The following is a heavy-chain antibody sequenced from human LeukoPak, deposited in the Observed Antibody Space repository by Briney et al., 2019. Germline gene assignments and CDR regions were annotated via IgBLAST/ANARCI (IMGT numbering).Heavy chain of an antibody. V-gene: IGHV4-34*01. D-gene: IGHD3-10*01. Sequence: SETLSLTCAVSGGSFSGYYWSWLRQSPGKGLEWIGEINQNRVTKYSPSLKSRVTISLDTSKNQFSLKLTSVTAADTAVYHCARGVGKITMIRGQRPEYYYMDVWGKGTTVTVSS. J-gene: IGHJ6*03. CDR2: INQNRVT. CDR3: ARGVGKITMIRGQRPEYYYMDV. CDR1: GGSFSGYY.